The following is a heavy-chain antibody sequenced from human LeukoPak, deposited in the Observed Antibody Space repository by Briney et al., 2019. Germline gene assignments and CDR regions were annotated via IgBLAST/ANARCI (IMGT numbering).Heavy chain of an antibody. Sequence: ASVKVSCKASGYTFTSYDINRVRQATGQGLEWMGWMNPNSGNTGYAQKFQGRVTMTRDTSTSTVYMELSSLRSEDTAVYYCARDLNWNGLNDAFDIWGQGTMVTVSS. D-gene: IGHD1-1*01. CDR3: ARDLNWNGLNDAFDI. CDR1: GYTFTSYD. CDR2: MNPNSGNT. V-gene: IGHV1-8*01. J-gene: IGHJ3*02.